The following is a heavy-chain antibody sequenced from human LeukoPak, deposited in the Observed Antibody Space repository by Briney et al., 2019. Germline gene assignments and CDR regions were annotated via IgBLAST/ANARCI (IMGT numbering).Heavy chain of an antibody. V-gene: IGHV3-30*04. CDR2: ISYDGSNK. J-gene: IGHJ4*02. D-gene: IGHD4-23*01. CDR1: GFTFSSYA. CDR3: AKDRLTTVVMGYLDY. Sequence: GRSLRLSCAASGFTFSSYAMHWVRQAPGKGLEWVAVISYDGSNKYYADSVKGRFTISRDNSKNTLYLQMNSLRAEDTAVYYCAKDRLTTVVMGYLDYWGQGTLVTVSS.